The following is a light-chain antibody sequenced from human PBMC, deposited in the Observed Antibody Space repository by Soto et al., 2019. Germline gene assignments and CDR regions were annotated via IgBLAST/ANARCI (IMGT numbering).Light chain of an antibody. Sequence: DIQMTQSPSSLSASVGDRVTIACRASQSISRYLDWFQQRPGKAPRRLVYAASSLQSGVPSRFSGSGSGTEFTLTISSLRPDDFATYYCQHYNGYRWTFGQGTKVDI. J-gene: IGKJ1*01. CDR3: QHYNGYRWT. CDR2: AAS. CDR1: QSISRY. V-gene: IGKV1-16*01.